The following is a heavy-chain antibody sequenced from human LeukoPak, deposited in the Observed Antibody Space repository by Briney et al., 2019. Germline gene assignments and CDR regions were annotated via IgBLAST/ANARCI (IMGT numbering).Heavy chain of an antibody. Sequence: ASVKVSCKASGYTCTSYVSWVRLAPGQGLEWMGWINTYNGNTYYAQKLQGRVTMTTDTSTSTVYMDLRSLRSDDTAVYYCARNREQIQVWLTGTYSFYYYMDVWGKGTTVTVSS. V-gene: IGHV1-18*01. J-gene: IGHJ6*03. CDR3: ARNREQIQVWLTGTYSFYYYMDV. CDR1: GYTCTSY. CDR2: INTYNGNT. D-gene: IGHD5-18*01.